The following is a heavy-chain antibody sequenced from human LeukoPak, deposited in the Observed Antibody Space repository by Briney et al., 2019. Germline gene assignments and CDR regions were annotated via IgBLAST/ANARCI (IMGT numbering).Heavy chain of an antibody. CDR1: GGSFSTYY. CDR2: IYSGGST. J-gene: IGHJ5*02. Sequence: PSETLSLTCTVSGGSFSTYYWTWIRQPPGKGLEWIAYIYSGGSTNYNPSLKSRVTISLDTSKNQFSLKLTSVTAADTAVYYCARREAVTGTPRAWFDPWGQGTLVTVSS. V-gene: IGHV4-59*08. D-gene: IGHD6-19*01. CDR3: ARREAVTGTPRAWFDP.